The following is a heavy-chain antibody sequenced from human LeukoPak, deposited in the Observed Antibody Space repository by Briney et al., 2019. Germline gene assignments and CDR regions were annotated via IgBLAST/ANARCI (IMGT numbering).Heavy chain of an antibody. CDR3: ARRGLYAGNIFWV. J-gene: IGHJ4*02. D-gene: IGHD2/OR15-2a*01. V-gene: IGHV4-39*01. CDR1: GGSISSSSYD. CDR2: IYYRGST. Sequence: KASETLSLTCTVSGGSISSSSYDWGWIRQAPGKGFEWIGSIYYRGSTYYSPSLKSRLTISVDTSRNQFSLNLNSVTAADTAVYYCARRGLYAGNIFWVWGQGTLVTVSS.